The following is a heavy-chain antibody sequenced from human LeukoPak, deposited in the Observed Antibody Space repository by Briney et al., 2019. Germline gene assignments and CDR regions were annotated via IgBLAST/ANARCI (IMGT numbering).Heavy chain of an antibody. D-gene: IGHD2-15*01. CDR1: GGSISSSSYY. CDR3: ARQDIVVVVAATGSWFDP. CDR2: IYYSGST. V-gene: IGHV4-39*01. J-gene: IGHJ5*02. Sequence: SETLSLTCTVSGGSISSSSYYWGWIRQPPGKGLEWIGSIYYSGSTYYNPSLKSRVTISVDTSKNQFSLKLSSVTAADTAVYYCARQDIVVVVAATGSWFDPWGQGTLVTVSS.